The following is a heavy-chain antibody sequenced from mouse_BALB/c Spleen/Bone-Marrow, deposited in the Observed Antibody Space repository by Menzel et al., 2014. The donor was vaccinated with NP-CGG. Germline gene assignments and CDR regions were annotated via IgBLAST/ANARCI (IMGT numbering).Heavy chain of an antibody. CDR2: ISYSGST. J-gene: IGHJ1*01. V-gene: IGHV3-2*02. CDR1: GYSITSDYA. Sequence: EVMLVESGPGLVKPSQSLSLTCTVTGYSITSDYAWHWIRQFPGNKLEWMGYISYSGSTSYYPSLKSRISITRDTSKNQLFLQLNSVTTEDTATYYCARSADWYFDVWGAGTTVTVSS. CDR3: ARSADWYFDV.